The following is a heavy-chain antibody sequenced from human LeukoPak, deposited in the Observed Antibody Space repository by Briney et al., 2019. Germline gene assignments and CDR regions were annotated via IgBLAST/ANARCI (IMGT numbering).Heavy chain of an antibody. CDR3: ARSRNYDTTGFNPSYYLDS. CDR2: IYNTVDV. D-gene: IGHD3-22*01. V-gene: IGHV4-59*02. Sequence: SETLCLTCTASGCSVIGSYWTWIRQSPGGSLQYLGYIYNTVDVNYSPSLKSRVTISIDMSRNQVSLRLTSVTAADTAIYYCARSRNYDTTGFNPSYYLDSWGQGALVTVAS. J-gene: IGHJ4*02. CDR1: GCSVIGSY.